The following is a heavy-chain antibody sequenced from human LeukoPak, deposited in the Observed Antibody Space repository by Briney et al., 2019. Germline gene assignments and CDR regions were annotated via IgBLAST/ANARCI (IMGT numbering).Heavy chain of an antibody. Sequence: KTSETLSLTCAVYGGSFSGYYWSWIRQPPGKGLEWIGEINHSGSTNYNPSLKSRVTISVDTSKNQLSLKLSSVTAADTAVYYCARLPNGWLQLGAFDIWGQGTMVTVSS. CDR2: INHSGST. J-gene: IGHJ3*02. D-gene: IGHD5-24*01. CDR1: GGSFSGYY. V-gene: IGHV4-34*01. CDR3: ARLPNGWLQLGAFDI.